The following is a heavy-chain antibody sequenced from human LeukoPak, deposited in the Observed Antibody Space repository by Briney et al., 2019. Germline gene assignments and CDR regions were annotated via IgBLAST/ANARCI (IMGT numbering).Heavy chain of an antibody. CDR2: MNPSSGNT. Sequence: ASVKVSCKASAYTFTNYDINWVRQATGQGLEWMGWMNPSSGNTGYAQKFLGRVTMTRNTSISTAYMELSSLRSEDTAVYYCARGRWGTSYYGMDVWGQGTTVSVSS. D-gene: IGHD1-14*01. CDR1: AYTFTNYD. J-gene: IGHJ6*02. CDR3: ARGRWGTSYYGMDV. V-gene: IGHV1-8*01.